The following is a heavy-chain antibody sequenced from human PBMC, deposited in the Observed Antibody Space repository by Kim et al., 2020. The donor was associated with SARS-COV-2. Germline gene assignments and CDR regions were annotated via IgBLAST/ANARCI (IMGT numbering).Heavy chain of an antibody. J-gene: IGHJ6*02. CDR2: ISSSSSTI. CDR3: ARAGAATIRYYYYGMDV. Sequence: GGSLRLSCAASGFTFSSYSMNWVRQAPGKGLEWVSYISSSSSTIYYADYVKGRFTISRDNAKNSLYLQMNSLRDEDTAVYYCARAGAATIRYYYYGMDVWGQGTTVTVSS. V-gene: IGHV3-48*02. CDR1: GFTFSSYS. D-gene: IGHD5-12*01.